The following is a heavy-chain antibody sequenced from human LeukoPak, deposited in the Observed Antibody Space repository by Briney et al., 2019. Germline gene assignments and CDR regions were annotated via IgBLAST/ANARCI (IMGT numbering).Heavy chain of an antibody. J-gene: IGHJ6*02. D-gene: IGHD1-26*01. V-gene: IGHV3-9*01. Sequence: GGSLRLSCAASGFTFDDYAMHWVRQAPGKGLEWVSGISWNSGSIGYADSVKGRFTISRDNAKNSLYLQMNSLRAEDTALYYCAKATSDYYSYYYGMDVWGQGTTVTVSS. CDR2: ISWNSGSI. CDR1: GFTFDDYA. CDR3: AKATSDYYSYYYGMDV.